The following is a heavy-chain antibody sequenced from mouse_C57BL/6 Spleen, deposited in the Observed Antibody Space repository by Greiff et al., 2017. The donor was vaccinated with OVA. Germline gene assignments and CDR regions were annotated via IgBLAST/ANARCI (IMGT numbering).Heavy chain of an antibody. CDR3: ARGDYVYAMDY. Sequence: DVKLQESGPGLVKPSQSLSLTCSVTGYSITSGYYWNWIRQFPGNKLEWMGYISYDGSNNYNPSLKNRISITRDTSKNQFFLKLNSVTTEDTATYYCARGDYVYAMDYWGQGTSVTVSS. D-gene: IGHD2-4*01. CDR1: GYSITSGYY. CDR2: ISYDGSN. V-gene: IGHV3-6*01. J-gene: IGHJ4*01.